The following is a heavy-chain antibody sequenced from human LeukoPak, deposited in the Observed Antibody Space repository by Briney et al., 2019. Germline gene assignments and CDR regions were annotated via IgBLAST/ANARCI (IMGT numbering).Heavy chain of an antibody. D-gene: IGHD3-9*01. J-gene: IGHJ4*02. CDR3: AKEADILTGYPPVKYFDY. V-gene: IGHV3-66*01. Sequence: GGSLRLSCAASGVTVSSNYMSWVRQAPGKGLEWVSVLYSGGSGGSTYYADSVKGRFTISRDNSKNTLYLQMNSLRAEDTAVYYCAKEADILTGYPPVKYFDYWGQGTLVTVSS. CDR2: LYSGGSGGST. CDR1: GVTVSSNY.